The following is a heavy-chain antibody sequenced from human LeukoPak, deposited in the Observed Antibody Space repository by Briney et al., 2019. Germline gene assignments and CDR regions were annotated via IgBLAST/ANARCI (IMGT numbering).Heavy chain of an antibody. J-gene: IGHJ4*02. CDR3: ARTGIAPAGAPFDY. CDR1: GFTFSSYW. D-gene: IGHD6-13*01. Sequence: PGGSLRLSCAASGFTFSSYWMSWVRQAPGKGLEWVANIKQDGSEKYYVDSVKGRFTISRDNAKNSLYLQMNSLRAEATAVYYCARTGIAPAGAPFDYWGQGTLVTVSS. CDR2: IKQDGSEK. V-gene: IGHV3-7*04.